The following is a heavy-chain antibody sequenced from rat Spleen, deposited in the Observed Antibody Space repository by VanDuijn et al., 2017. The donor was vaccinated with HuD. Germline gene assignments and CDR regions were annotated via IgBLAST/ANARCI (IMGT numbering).Heavy chain of an antibody. D-gene: IGHD4-3*01. CDR2: ITSSGST. CDR3: ARNRIIRGTGGYFDY. J-gene: IGHJ2*01. V-gene: IGHV3-3*01. CDR1: GYSITSSYR. Sequence: EVQLQESGPGLVKPSQSLSLTCSVTGYSITSSYRWNCIRKFPGNKLEWMGYITSSGSTNYNPSLKSQISITRDTSKNQFFLQVNSVTTEDTATYYCARNRIIRGTGGYFDYWGQGVMVTVSS.